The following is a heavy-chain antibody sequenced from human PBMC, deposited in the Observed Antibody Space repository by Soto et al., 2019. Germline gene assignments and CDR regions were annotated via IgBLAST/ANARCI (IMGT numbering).Heavy chain of an antibody. J-gene: IGHJ6*02. Sequence: PSETLSLTCAVSGGSISSGGYSWSWIRQPPGKGLEWIGYIYDSGSTYYNPSLKSRVTMSLDTSKNQLSLKLTSVTAADTAVYYCARVNLDYVTGMDVWGQGTTVTVSS. CDR1: GGSISSGGYS. D-gene: IGHD4-17*01. V-gene: IGHV4-30-2*05. CDR2: IYDSGST. CDR3: ARVNLDYVTGMDV.